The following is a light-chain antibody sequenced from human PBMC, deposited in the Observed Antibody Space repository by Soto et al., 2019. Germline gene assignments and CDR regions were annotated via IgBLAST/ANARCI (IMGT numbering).Light chain of an antibody. V-gene: IGKV3-11*01. CDR1: QSVKTF. CDR2: GAS. Sequence: EIVLTQSPATLSLSPGERATLSCRASQSVKTFLAWYQQRPGQAPRLLIYGASSRAAGIPDRFSGSGSGTDFTLTISRLEPEDFAVYYCQKRSNWPSITVGQGTRLEI. CDR3: QKRSNWPSIT. J-gene: IGKJ5*01.